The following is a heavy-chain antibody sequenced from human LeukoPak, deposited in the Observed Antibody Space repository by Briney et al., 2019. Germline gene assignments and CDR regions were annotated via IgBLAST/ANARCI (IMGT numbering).Heavy chain of an antibody. V-gene: IGHV3-15*01. Sequence: GRSLRLSCAAPGFTFTNAWMSWVRQAPGKGLEWVGRIKSKSDGGTTDYAAPVKGRFTIPRDDSKNTLYLQMNSLKIEDTAVYYCAARYNWNDLAYWGQGTLVTVSS. J-gene: IGHJ4*02. CDR1: GFTFTNAW. CDR2: IKSKSDGGTT. CDR3: AARYNWNDLAY. D-gene: IGHD1-1*01.